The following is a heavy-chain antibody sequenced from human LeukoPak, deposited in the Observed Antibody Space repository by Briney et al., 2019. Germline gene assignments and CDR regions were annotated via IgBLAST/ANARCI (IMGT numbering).Heavy chain of an antibody. J-gene: IGHJ4*02. CDR3: ARHHSDFSSVYDY. CDR2: MNQDGSET. CDR1: GFTFSSYW. V-gene: IGHV3-7*01. Sequence: GGSLRLSCAASGFTFSSYWMSWVRQAPGKGLEWVANMNQDGSETYYVDYVKGRFTISRDNAKNSLYLQMNSLRAEDTAVFYCARHHSDFSSVYDYWGQGALVTVSS. D-gene: IGHD3-3*01.